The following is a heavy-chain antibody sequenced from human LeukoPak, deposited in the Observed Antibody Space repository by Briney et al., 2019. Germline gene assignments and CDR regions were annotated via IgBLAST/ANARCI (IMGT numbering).Heavy chain of an antibody. V-gene: IGHV3-21*01. D-gene: IGHD3-10*01. CDR2: ISSSSSYI. Sequence: GGSLRLSCAASGFTFSSYSMNWVRQAPGKELEWVSSISSSSSYIYYADSVKGRFTISRDNAKNSLYLQMNSLRAEDTAVYYCASFSDYYGSGSPSYWGQGTLVTVSS. J-gene: IGHJ4*02. CDR3: ASFSDYYGSGSPSY. CDR1: GFTFSSYS.